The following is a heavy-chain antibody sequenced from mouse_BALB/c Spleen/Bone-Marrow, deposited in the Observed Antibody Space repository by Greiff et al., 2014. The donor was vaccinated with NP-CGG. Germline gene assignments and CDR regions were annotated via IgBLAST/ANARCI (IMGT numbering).Heavy chain of an antibody. CDR3: ARYYYGSSYFDY. J-gene: IGHJ2*01. Sequence: EVQLQQSGAELVKPGASVKLSCTASGFNIKDTYMHWVKQRPEQGLEWIGRIDPANGNTKYDPKLQGKATITADTSSNTAYLQLSSLTSEDTAVYYDARYYYGSSYFDYWGQGTTLTVSS. V-gene: IGHV14-3*02. CDR2: IDPANGNT. CDR1: GFNIKDTY. D-gene: IGHD1-1*01.